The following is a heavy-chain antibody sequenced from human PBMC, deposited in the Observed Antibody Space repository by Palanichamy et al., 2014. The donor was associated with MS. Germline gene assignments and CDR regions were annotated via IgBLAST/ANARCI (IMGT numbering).Heavy chain of an antibody. V-gene: IGHV3-33*01. CDR2: VWSDGSNK. CDR3: ATGGNNYDSSGYFAY. Sequence: QVQLVESGGGVVQPGRSLGLSCAASGFIFSNYVMHWVRQAPGKGLEWVAVVWSDGSNKYYVDSAKGRFTVSRDNSKNTLFLQMTSLRAEDTAVYFCATGGNNYDSSGYFAYWGQGTPVTVSS. CDR1: GFIFSNYV. D-gene: IGHD3-22*01. J-gene: IGHJ4*02.